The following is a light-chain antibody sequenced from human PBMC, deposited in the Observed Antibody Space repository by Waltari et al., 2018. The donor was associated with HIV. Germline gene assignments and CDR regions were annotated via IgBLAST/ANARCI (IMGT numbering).Light chain of an antibody. CDR3: ASYTVNSTGV. Sequence: QSALSQPASVSASPGQSVAISCSGSASDLGRYNYVYWYQQHPDKTPRLILFDVNNRPSGISDRFSCSKSGTTASLTISTVETDDEADYYCASYTVNSTGVFGSGTKLTVL. CDR1: ASDLGRYNY. V-gene: IGLV2-14*03. J-gene: IGLJ1*01. CDR2: DVN.